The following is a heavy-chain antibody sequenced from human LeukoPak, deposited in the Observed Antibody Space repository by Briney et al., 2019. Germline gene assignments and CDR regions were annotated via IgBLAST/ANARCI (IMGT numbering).Heavy chain of an antibody. CDR3: ARHDWFDP. D-gene: IGHD3-3*01. CDR2: IYSGGST. V-gene: IGHV3-53*01. Sequence: GGSLRLSCAVSGFTVSGDYMSWVRQAPGKGLEWVSVIYSGGSTYYADSVKGRFTISRDNSKNMLYLEMNSLRAEDTAVYYCARHDWFDPWGQGTLVTVSS. CDR1: GFTVSGDY. J-gene: IGHJ5*02.